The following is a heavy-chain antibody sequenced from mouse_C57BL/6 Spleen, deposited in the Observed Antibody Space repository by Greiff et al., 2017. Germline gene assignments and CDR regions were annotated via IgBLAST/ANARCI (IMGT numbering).Heavy chain of an antibody. CDR2: IYPGDGDT. V-gene: IGHV1-82*01. D-gene: IGHD4-1*01. CDR1: GYAFSSSW. J-gene: IGHJ4*01. Sequence: VQLKQSGPELVKPGASVKISCKASGYAFSSSWMNWVKQRPGKGLEWIGRIYPGDGDTNYNGKFKGKATLTADKSSSTAYMQLSSLTSEDSAVYFCARRRTGPYAMDYWGQGTSVTVSS. CDR3: ARRRTGPYAMDY.